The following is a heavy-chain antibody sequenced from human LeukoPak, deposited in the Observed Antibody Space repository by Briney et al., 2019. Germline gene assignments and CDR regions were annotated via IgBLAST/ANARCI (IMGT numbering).Heavy chain of an antibody. J-gene: IGHJ4*02. V-gene: IGHV1-46*01. CDR2: IDPSGGST. Sequence: ASVKVSCKASGYTFTDQYIHWVRQAPGQGLEWMGIIDPSGGSTTYAQRFQGRVTMTRDTSTSTVYMELSSLRSEDTAVYYCARDQGAGGYRFDYWGQGTLVTVSS. D-gene: IGHD3-16*02. CDR1: GYTFTDQY. CDR3: ARDQGAGGYRFDY.